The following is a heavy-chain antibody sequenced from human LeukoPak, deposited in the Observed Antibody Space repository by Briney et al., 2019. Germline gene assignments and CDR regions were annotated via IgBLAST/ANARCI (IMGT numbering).Heavy chain of an antibody. CDR2: IYYSGST. D-gene: IGHD2-8*01. J-gene: IGHJ6*03. Sequence: TSETLSLTCTVSGGSISSCYWSWIRQPPGKGLEWIGYIYYSGSTNYNPSLKSRVTISVDTSKNQFSLKLSSVTAADTAVYYCARVTVYALPYYYYYMDVWGKGTTVTVSS. V-gene: IGHV4-59*01. CDR1: GGSISSCY. CDR3: ARVTVYALPYYYYYMDV.